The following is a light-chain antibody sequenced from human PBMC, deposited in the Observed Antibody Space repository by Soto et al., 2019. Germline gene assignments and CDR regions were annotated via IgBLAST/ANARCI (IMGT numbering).Light chain of an antibody. J-gene: IGKJ2*02. Sequence: GDRVTITCQASQDITNYLIWYQQKPGKAPKVLIYDASSLGTGVSSRFSGSGSGTHFTLTISSLQPEDIATYYCQQFDSVPCTFGQGTKLEIK. CDR2: DAS. CDR1: QDITNY. CDR3: QQFDSVPCT. V-gene: IGKV1-33*01.